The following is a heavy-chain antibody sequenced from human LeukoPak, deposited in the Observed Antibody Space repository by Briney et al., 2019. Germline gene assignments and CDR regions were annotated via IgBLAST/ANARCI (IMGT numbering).Heavy chain of an antibody. Sequence: GGSLRLSCAASGFTFSSYGMHWVRQAPGKGLEWVAFIRYDGSNKYYADSVKGRFTISRDNSKNTLYLQMNSLRAEDTAVYYCAKGSQWELQYYFDYWGQGTLVTVSS. CDR1: GFTFSSYG. D-gene: IGHD1-26*01. CDR3: AKGSQWELQYYFDY. J-gene: IGHJ4*02. V-gene: IGHV3-30*02. CDR2: IRYDGSNK.